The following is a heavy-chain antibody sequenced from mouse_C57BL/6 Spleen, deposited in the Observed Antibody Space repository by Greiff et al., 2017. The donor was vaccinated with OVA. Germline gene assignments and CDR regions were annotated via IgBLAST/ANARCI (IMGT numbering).Heavy chain of an antibody. Sequence: QVQLQQPGAELVKPGASVKLSCKASGYTFTSYWMPWVKQRPGRGLEWIGRIDPNSGGTKYNEQFKSKATLTVDKPSSTAYMQLSSLTSEDSAVYYCAREEGYYYGSRDAMDYWGQGTSVTVSS. CDR3: AREEGYYYGSRDAMDY. J-gene: IGHJ4*01. CDR2: IDPNSGGT. D-gene: IGHD1-1*01. V-gene: IGHV1-72*01. CDR1: GYTFTSYW.